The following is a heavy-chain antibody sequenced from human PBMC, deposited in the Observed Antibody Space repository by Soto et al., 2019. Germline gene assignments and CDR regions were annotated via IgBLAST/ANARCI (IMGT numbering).Heavy chain of an antibody. Sequence: PGGSLRLSCAASGFTFSSYSMNWVRQAPGKGLEWVSSISSSSSYIYYADSVKGRFTISRDNAKNSLYLQMNSLRAEDTAVYYCARDLWCGELFHPRGYGMDVWGQGTTVTVSS. CDR3: ARDLWCGELFHPRGYGMDV. D-gene: IGHD3-10*01. CDR1: GFTFSSYS. CDR2: ISSSSSYI. V-gene: IGHV3-21*01. J-gene: IGHJ6*02.